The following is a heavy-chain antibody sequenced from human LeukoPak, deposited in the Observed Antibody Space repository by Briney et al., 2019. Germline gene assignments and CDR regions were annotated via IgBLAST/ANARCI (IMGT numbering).Heavy chain of an antibody. CDR3: ARDLYYDILTGPTRRYFDF. Sequence: GGSLRLSCVASGFTFSGYTMNWVRQAPGKGLEWVSSITSGSNFMYYADSVKGRFTISRDNAKNSLYLQMNSLRAEDTAVYYCARDLYYDILTGPTRRYFDFWGQGTLVTVSS. J-gene: IGHJ4*02. V-gene: IGHV3-21*01. CDR2: ITSGSNFM. CDR1: GFTFSGYT. D-gene: IGHD3-9*01.